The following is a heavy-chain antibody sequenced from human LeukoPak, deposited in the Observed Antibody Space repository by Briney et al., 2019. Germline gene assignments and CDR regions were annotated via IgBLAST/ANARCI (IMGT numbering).Heavy chain of an antibody. CDR2: INHSGST. J-gene: IGHJ5*02. CDR3: ARGVLLWFGPRGAFDP. CDR1: GGSFSGYY. V-gene: IGHV4-34*01. Sequence: SETLSLTCAVYGGSFSGYYWSWIRQPPGKGLEWIGEINHSGSTNYDPSLKSRVTISVDTSKNQFSLKLSSVTAAGTAVYYCARGVLLWFGPRGAFDPWGQGTLVTVSS. D-gene: IGHD3-10*01.